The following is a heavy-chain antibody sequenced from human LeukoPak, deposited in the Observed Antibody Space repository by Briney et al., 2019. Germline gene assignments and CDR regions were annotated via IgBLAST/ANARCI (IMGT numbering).Heavy chain of an antibody. CDR3: ARESEINYYGEVYNWFDP. J-gene: IGHJ5*02. V-gene: IGHV1-18*01. CDR2: ISAYNGNT. Sequence: GASVKVSCKASGYTFTSYGISWVRQAPGQGLEWMGWISAYNGNTNYAQKLQGRVTMTTDTFTSTAYMELRSLRSDDTAVYYCARESEINYYGEVYNWFDPWGQGTLVTVSS. D-gene: IGHD3-22*01. CDR1: GYTFTSYG.